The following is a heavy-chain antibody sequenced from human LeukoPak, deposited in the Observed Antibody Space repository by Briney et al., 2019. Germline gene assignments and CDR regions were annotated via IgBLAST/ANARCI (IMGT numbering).Heavy chain of an antibody. V-gene: IGHV1-69*04. CDR2: IIPILGIA. Sequence: GASVKVSCKASGGTFSSYAISWVRQAPGQGLEWMGRIIPILGIANYAQKFQGRVTITADKSTSTAYMELSSLRSEDTAVYYCARSSCSSTSCPPGDIWGQGTMVTVSS. J-gene: IGHJ3*02. CDR1: GGTFSSYA. CDR3: ARSSCSSTSCPPGDI. D-gene: IGHD2-2*01.